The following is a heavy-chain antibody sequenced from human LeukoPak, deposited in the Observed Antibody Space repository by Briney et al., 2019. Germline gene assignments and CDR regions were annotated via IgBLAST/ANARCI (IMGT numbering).Heavy chain of an antibody. Sequence: GGSLRLSCAASGFTFSSYSMNWVRQAPGKGLEWVSSISSSSSYIYYADSVKGRFTISRDNAKNSLYLQMNSLRAEDTAVYYCARYLVAGGSFYGMDVWGQGTTVTVSS. CDR2: ISSSSSYI. D-gene: IGHD2-15*01. J-gene: IGHJ6*02. CDR1: GFTFSSYS. CDR3: ARYLVAGGSFYGMDV. V-gene: IGHV3-21*01.